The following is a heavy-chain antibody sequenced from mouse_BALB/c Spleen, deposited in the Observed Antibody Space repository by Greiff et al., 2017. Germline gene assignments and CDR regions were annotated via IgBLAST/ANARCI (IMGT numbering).Heavy chain of an antibody. D-gene: IGHD1-1*01. CDR2: ILPGSGST. Sequence: VQRVESGAELMKPGASVKISCKATGYTFSSYWIEWVKQRPGHGLEWIGEILPGSGSTNYNEKFKGKATFTADTSSNTAYMQLSSLTSEDSAVYYCARLYGSSYWFAYWGQGTLITVSA. V-gene: IGHV1-9*01. J-gene: IGHJ3*01. CDR3: ARLYGSSYWFAY. CDR1: GYTFSSYW.